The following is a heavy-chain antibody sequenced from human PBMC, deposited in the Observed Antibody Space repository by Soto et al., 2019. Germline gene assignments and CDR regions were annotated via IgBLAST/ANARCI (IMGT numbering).Heavy chain of an antibody. D-gene: IGHD2-2*01. Sequence: ASVKVSCKASGYTFTGYYMHWVRQAPGQGLEWMGWINPNSGGTNYAQKFQGWVTMTRDTSISTAYMELSRLRSDDTAVYYCARAGDIVLVPAATITHFDPWAQRTLVTVSS. CDR1: GYTFTGYY. J-gene: IGHJ5*02. V-gene: IGHV1-2*04. CDR2: INPNSGGT. CDR3: ARAGDIVLVPAATITHFDP.